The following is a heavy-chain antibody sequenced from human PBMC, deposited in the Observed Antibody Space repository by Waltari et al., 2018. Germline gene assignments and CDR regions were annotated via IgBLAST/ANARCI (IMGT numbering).Heavy chain of an antibody. CDR2: VHPSGTT. Sequence: QVQLQESGPGLVTPSETLSLTCGVSGGSIRNYYWTWIRQPPGQGLEWIGYVHPSGTTNYNPSLKSRITLSVETSTNHFSLKLTSVTTSDTAVYYCSSGSAARPGYGGR. CDR1: GGSIRNYY. CDR3: SSGSAARPGY. D-gene: IGHD6-6*01. V-gene: IGHV4-4*08. J-gene: IGHJ2*01.